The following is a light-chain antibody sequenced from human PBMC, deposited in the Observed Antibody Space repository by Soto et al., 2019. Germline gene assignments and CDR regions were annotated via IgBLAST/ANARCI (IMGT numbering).Light chain of an antibody. V-gene: IGKV1-5*01. Sequence: DVQMTQSPTSLSASVGDRVTITCRASQSISSWLAWYQQKPGKAPKLLIYDASSLESGVPSRFSGRGSGTEFTLTISSLQPDDFATYYCQHYNSYSEEFGQGTKVDI. CDR1: QSISSW. CDR3: QHYNSYSEE. CDR2: DAS. J-gene: IGKJ1*01.